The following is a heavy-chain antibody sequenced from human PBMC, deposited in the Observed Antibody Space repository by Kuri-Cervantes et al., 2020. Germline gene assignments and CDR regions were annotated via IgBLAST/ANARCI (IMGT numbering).Heavy chain of an antibody. Sequence: GESLKISCVASGFIFSRYGMHWVRQAPGKGLEWVAFIRFDGSNKYYADSVKGRFTISRDNSKNTVYLQMNSLRVEDTAVYYCARGGAFWYYWGQGTLVTVSS. V-gene: IGHV3-30*02. CDR3: ARGGAFWYY. CDR1: GFIFSRYG. CDR2: IRFDGSNK. J-gene: IGHJ4*02. D-gene: IGHD3-10*01.